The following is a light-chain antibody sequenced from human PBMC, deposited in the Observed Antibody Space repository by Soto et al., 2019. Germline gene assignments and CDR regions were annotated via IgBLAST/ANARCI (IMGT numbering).Light chain of an antibody. Sequence: QSVLTQPASVSGSPGQSITISCTGTSSDGGGYDFVSWYQQHAGRAPKLLIYEVSRRPSGVSNRFSGSKSGNTASLTISGLQAEDEADYYCSSYSGYYTRVFGTGTKGTVL. CDR2: EVS. V-gene: IGLV2-14*01. CDR3: SSYSGYYTRV. J-gene: IGLJ1*01. CDR1: SSDGGGYDF.